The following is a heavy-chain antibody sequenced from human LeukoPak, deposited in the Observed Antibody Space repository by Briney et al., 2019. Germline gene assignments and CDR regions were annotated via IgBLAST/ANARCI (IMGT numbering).Heavy chain of an antibody. CDR1: GYSFTNHW. CDR3: ARLRWPRGGRSSFDY. D-gene: IGHD3-10*01. V-gene: IGHV5-51*01. Sequence: PGASLKVSCKGSGYSFTNHWIGWVRQIPGKGLELMGIINPDDSDTIYSPSFQGQVTISADESITPAYLQWSSLKASDTAMYYCARLRWPRGGRSSFDYWGQGALVTVSS. CDR2: INPDDSDT. J-gene: IGHJ4*02.